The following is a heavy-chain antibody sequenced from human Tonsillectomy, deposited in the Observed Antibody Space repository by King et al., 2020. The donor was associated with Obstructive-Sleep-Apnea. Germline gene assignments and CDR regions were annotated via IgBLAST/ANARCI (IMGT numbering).Heavy chain of an antibody. CDR2: ISWNSGSI. Sequence: VQLVESGGGLVQPGRSLRLSCAASGFTFDDYAMHWVRQAPGKGLEWVSGISWNSGSIGYADSVKGRFTISRDNAKNSLYLQMNSLRAEDTALYYCAKDRYQLLSYGWFDPWGQGTLVTVSS. V-gene: IGHV3-9*01. J-gene: IGHJ5*02. CDR3: AKDRYQLLSYGWFDP. D-gene: IGHD2-2*01. CDR1: GFTFDDYA.